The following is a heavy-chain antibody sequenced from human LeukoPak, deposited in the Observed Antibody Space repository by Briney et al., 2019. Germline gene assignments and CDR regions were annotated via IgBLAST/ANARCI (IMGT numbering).Heavy chain of an antibody. Sequence: PGGSLRLSCAASGFSFSSYAMSWVRQAPGKGLEWVSAISGSGGSTYYADSVKGRFTISRDNPKNTLYLQMNSLRAEDTAVYYCARVYDVLTGGFDHWGQGALVTVSS. CDR2: ISGSGGST. V-gene: IGHV3-23*01. CDR1: GFSFSSYA. J-gene: IGHJ4*02. D-gene: IGHD3-9*01. CDR3: ARVYDVLTGGFDH.